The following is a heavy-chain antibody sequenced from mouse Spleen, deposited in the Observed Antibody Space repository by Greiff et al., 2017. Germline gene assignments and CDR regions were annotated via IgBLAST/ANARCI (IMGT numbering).Heavy chain of an antibody. D-gene: IGHD2-4*01. CDR2: IYPRSGNT. CDR3: AREGYYDQVEVAY. CDR1: GYTFTSYG. Sequence: VQLQQSGAELARPGASVKLSCKASGYTFTSYGISWVKQRTGQGLEWIGEIYPRSGNTYYNEKFEGKATLTADKSSSTAYMELRSLTSEDSAVYFCAREGYYDQVEVAYWGQGTLVTVSA. V-gene: IGHV1-81*01. J-gene: IGHJ3*01.